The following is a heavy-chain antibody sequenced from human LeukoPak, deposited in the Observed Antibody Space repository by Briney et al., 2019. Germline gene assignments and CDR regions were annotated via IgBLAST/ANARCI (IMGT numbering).Heavy chain of an antibody. CDR3: AKDEYYYDSSGYYYDIPYFDY. CDR1: GFTLSSHW. J-gene: IGHJ4*02. D-gene: IGHD3-22*01. CDR2: INGDGRTT. V-gene: IGHV3-74*01. Sequence: GGSLRLSCAASGFTLSSHWMHWVRRPPGKGLVWVSRINGDGRTTSYADSVKGRFTISKDNAKNTMYLQMNSLRAEDTAVYYCAKDEYYYDSSGYYYDIPYFDYWGQGTLVTVSS.